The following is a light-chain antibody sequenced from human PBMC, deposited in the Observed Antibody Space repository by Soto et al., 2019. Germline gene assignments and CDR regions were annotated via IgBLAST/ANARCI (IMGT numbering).Light chain of an antibody. V-gene: IGLV2-14*03. CDR3: QSYDSRLSGSEV. CDR1: SSDIGSYDH. J-gene: IGLJ1*01. Sequence: SVLTQPVSVSGSPGQSITISCSGTSSDIGSYDHVAWYQQFPGKSPKLIIYAVSDRPSGVSDRFTGSKSGISASLTISGLQTEDEADYYCQSYDSRLSGSEVFGTGTKVTV. CDR2: AVS.